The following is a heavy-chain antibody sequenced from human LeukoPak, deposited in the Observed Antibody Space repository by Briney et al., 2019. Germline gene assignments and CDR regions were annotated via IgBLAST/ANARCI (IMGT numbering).Heavy chain of an antibody. D-gene: IGHD3-10*01. CDR3: ARVRVRGVINHWFDP. CDR1: GGSISSSSYY. V-gene: IGHV4-39*07. J-gene: IGHJ5*02. Sequence: SQTLSLTCTVAGGSISSSSYYWGWIRQPPGKGLEWIGSIYYSGSTYYNPSLKSRVTISVDTSKNQFSLKLSSVTAADTAVYYCARVRVRGVINHWFDPWGQGTLVTVSS. CDR2: IYYSGST.